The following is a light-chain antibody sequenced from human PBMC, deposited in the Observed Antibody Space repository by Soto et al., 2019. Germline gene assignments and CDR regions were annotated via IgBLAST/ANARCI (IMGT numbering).Light chain of an antibody. Sequence: EIGVTQSASTLSLSPGESVTLSCRASQSLXSSLVWYEVKPGQAPRLLIXDPSNRASGIPARFIGSGSGTDFTLTISSLESGDLSVYYCQQRSSWPLSTFGQGTRLEIK. J-gene: IGKJ5*01. CDR3: QQRSSWPLST. CDR2: DPS. CDR1: QSLXSS. V-gene: IGKV3-11*01.